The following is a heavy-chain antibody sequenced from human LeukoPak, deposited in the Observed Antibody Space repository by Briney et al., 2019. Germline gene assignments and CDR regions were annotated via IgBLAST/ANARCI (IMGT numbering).Heavy chain of an antibody. CDR1: AYSSSSGYY. Sequence: SETLSLTCAVSAYSSSSGYYWGWIRQPPGKGLEWIGSIYHSGSTSYYPSLKSRVTISVDTSRNQFSLKLSSVTAADTAVYYCARSEAYCSGVSCYNNWFDPWGQGTLVTVSS. V-gene: IGHV4-38-2*01. CDR3: ARSEAYCSGVSCYNNWFDP. CDR2: IYHSGST. J-gene: IGHJ5*02. D-gene: IGHD2-15*01.